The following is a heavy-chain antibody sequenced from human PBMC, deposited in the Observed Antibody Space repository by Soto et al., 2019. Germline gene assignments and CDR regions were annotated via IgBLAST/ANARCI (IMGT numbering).Heavy chain of an antibody. CDR1: GFTFSSYA. CDR2: ISYDGSNK. Sequence: GGSLRLSCAASGFTFSSYAMHWVRQAPGKGLEWVAVISYDGSNKYYADSVKGRFTISRDNSKNTLYLQMNSLRAEDTAVYYCAREVTGDTYYYGMDVWGQGTTVTVSS. J-gene: IGHJ6*02. V-gene: IGHV3-30-3*01. D-gene: IGHD7-27*01. CDR3: AREVTGDTYYYGMDV.